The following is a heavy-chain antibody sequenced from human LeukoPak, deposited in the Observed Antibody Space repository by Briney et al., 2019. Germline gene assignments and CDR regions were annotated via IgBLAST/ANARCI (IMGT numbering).Heavy chain of an antibody. D-gene: IGHD1-26*01. CDR3: ARDHIVGATKTYHDAFDI. CDR1: GYTFTSYG. Sequence: ASVKVSCKASGYTFTSYGISWVRQAPGQGLEWMGWISAYNGNTNYAQKLQGRVTMTTDTSTSTAYMELRSLRSDGTAVYYCARDHIVGATKTYHDAFDIWGQGTMVTVSS. V-gene: IGHV1-18*01. J-gene: IGHJ3*02. CDR2: ISAYNGNT.